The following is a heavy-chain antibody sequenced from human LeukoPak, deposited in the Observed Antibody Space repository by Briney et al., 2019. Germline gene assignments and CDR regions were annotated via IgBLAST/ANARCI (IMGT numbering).Heavy chain of an antibody. V-gene: IGHV3-21*01. J-gene: IGHJ4*02. CDR1: GFTFSSHS. CDR3: AREQIDTISWPFGIDY. CDR2: IDGTSNYI. Sequence: GGSLRLSCAASGFTFSSHSTNWVRQAPGKGLEWVSSIDGTSNYIYYADSVKGRFTISRDNAKNSLYLQMNSLRAEDTAVYYCAREQIDTISWPFGIDYWGQGTLVTVSS. D-gene: IGHD6-13*01.